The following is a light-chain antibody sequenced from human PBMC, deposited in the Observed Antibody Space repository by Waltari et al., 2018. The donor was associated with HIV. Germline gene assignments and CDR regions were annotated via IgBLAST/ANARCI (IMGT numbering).Light chain of an antibody. J-gene: IGLJ2*01. CDR1: SSDIGGYNL. Sequence: QSGLTQPASVSGSAGQSITISCTGTSSDIGGYNLVSWYQHHPGKAPRLIIHKVSERPSGVSKRFSGSKSGNTASLTISGLQAEDEAEYHCCSYAGVNTYVVFGGGTRLTVL. V-gene: IGLV2-23*02. CDR2: KVS. CDR3: CSYAGVNTYVV.